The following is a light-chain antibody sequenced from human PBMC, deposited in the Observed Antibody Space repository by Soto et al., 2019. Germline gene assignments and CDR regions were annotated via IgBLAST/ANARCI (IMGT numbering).Light chain of an antibody. Sequence: QSALTQPPSASGSPGQSVTISCTGTSSDVGFYNYVSWYQHHPGRAPKLMIYEVTKRPSGVPDRFSGSKSGNTASLTVSGLQAEDEADYYCSSYAGSSFVFGTGTKLTVL. CDR3: SSYAGSSFV. CDR1: SSDVGFYNY. CDR2: EVT. V-gene: IGLV2-8*01. J-gene: IGLJ1*01.